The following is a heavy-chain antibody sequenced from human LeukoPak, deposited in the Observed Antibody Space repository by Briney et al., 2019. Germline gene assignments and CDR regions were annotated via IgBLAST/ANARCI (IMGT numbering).Heavy chain of an antibody. V-gene: IGHV1-69*04. J-gene: IGHJ4*02. CDR2: IIPILGIA. Sequence: SVKVSCKASGGTXSSYAISWVRQAPGQGLEWMGRIIPILGIANYAQKFQGRVTVTADKSTSTAYMELSSLRSEDTAVYYCARGGADSSGYYHFFDYWGQGTLVTVSS. CDR3: ARGGADSSGYYHFFDY. CDR1: GGTXSSYA. D-gene: IGHD3-22*01.